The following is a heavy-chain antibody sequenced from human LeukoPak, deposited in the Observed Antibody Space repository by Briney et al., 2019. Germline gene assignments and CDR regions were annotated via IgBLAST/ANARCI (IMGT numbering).Heavy chain of an antibody. CDR3: AKDRSVLAGAAAGH. D-gene: IGHD6-13*01. Sequence: GGSLRLSCAASGFTFSDYYMSWIRQAPGKGLEWVSYISSSGSTIYYADSVKGRFTISRDNSKNTLYLQMNSLRAEDTAVYYCAKDRSVLAGAAAGHWGQGTLVTVSS. CDR1: GFTFSDYY. J-gene: IGHJ4*02. V-gene: IGHV3-11*01. CDR2: ISSSGSTI.